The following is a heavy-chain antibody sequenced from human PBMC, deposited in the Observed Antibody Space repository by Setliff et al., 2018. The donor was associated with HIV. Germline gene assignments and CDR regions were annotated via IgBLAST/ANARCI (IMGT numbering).Heavy chain of an antibody. Sequence: AXVQVXXXASGYTFTSYGISWVRQAPGQGLEWMGWISAYNGSTNYAQKLQGRXXXXTDTSTSTAYMALRSLRSDDTAVYYCAREVRVAVAGLGYWGEGTLVTVSS. V-gene: IGHV1-18*01. CDR2: ISAYNGST. CDR1: GYTFTSYG. D-gene: IGHD6-19*01. CDR3: AREVRVAVAGLGY. J-gene: IGHJ4*02.